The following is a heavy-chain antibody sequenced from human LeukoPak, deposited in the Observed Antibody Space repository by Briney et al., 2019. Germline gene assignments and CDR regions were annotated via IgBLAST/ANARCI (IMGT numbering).Heavy chain of an antibody. J-gene: IGHJ4*02. CDR3: ARAQSLTAPAGTFANS. CDR2: INPNSGGT. Sequence: ASVKVSCKASGYTFTGYFLHWVRRAPGQGFEWMGWINPNSGGTYYTQRFQGRVTMTRDTSISTTYMELSSLRSDDTAVYYCARAQSLTAPAGTFANSWGQGTLVTVSS. D-gene: IGHD6-13*01. V-gene: IGHV1-2*02. CDR1: GYTFTGYF.